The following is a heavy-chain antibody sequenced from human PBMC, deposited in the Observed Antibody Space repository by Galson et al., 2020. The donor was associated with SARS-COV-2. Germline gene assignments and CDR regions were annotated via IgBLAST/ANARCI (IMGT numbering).Heavy chain of an antibody. CDR2: IYPDDPDI. CDR1: GYRFSNYW. CDR3: ARVYGTLYGDYFDY. D-gene: IGHD4-17*01. Sequence: GESLKISCKSSGYRFSNYWIGWVRQMPGKGLEWMGMIYPDDPDIRYSPSFQGQVTISADKSISTAYLQWSSLKASDTAIYYCARVYGTLYGDYFDYWGQGTLVTVSS. V-gene: IGHV5-51*01. J-gene: IGHJ4*02.